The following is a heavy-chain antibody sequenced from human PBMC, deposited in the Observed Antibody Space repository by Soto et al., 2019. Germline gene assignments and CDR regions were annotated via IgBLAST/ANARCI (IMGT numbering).Heavy chain of an antibody. CDR3: ARAVVRRGYSSGSDFDY. D-gene: IGHD5-18*01. Sequence: QVQLVQSGAEVKKPGASVKVSCKASGYTFTSYYMHWVRQAPGQGLEWMGIINPSGGSTSYAQKFQGRVTMTRDTSTSTVYMELSSLRSEDTAVYYCARAVVRRGYSSGSDFDYWGQGTLVTVSS. CDR1: GYTFTSYY. CDR2: INPSGGST. V-gene: IGHV1-46*01. J-gene: IGHJ4*02.